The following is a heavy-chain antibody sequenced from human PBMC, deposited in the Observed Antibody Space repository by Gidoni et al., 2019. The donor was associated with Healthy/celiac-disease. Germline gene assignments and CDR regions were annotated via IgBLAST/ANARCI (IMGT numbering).Heavy chain of an antibody. CDR3: AREVVVTAPNVPFDI. CDR2: IIPILGIA. J-gene: IGHJ3*02. Sequence: QVQLVQSGAEVKKPGSSVNVSCKASGGPFSSYTISWVRQAPGQGLEWMGRIIPILGIANYAQKFQGRVTITADKSTSTAYMELSSLRSEDTAVYYCAREVVVTAPNVPFDIWGQGTMVTVSS. V-gene: IGHV1-69*08. D-gene: IGHD2-21*02. CDR1: GGPFSSYT.